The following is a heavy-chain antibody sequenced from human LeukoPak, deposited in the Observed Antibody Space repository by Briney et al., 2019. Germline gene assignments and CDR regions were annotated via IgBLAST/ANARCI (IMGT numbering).Heavy chain of an antibody. V-gene: IGHV3-21*01. Sequence: GGSLRLSCSASGFTFSNYNMNWVRQAPGKGLEWVSSISYSSSYIYYADSVKGRFTISRDNAKNSLYLQMNSLRAEDTAVYYCARDLLGWTLPEFDYWGQGTLVTVSS. CDR2: ISYSSSYI. J-gene: IGHJ4*02. CDR3: ARDLLGWTLPEFDY. D-gene: IGHD2-8*02. CDR1: GFTFSNYN.